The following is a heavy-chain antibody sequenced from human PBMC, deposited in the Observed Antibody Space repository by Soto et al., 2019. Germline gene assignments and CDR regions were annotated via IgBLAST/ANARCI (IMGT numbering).Heavy chain of an antibody. CDR2: IWYDGSNK. V-gene: IGHV3-33*01. CDR1: GFTFNSYA. J-gene: IGHJ6*02. Sequence: QVQLVESGGGVVQPGRSLRLSCTASGFTFNSYAMHWVRQAPGKGLEWVAVIWYDGSNKYYPDSVKGRFNISRDNSKNTLYLQKDSLRAEDTAVYYCAREITRMVRNDLYDYGMDVGGQGTTVTVSS. D-gene: IGHD1-1*01. CDR3: AREITRMVRNDLYDYGMDV.